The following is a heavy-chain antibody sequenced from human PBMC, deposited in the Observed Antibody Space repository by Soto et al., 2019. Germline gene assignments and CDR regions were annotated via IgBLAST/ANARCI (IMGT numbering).Heavy chain of an antibody. CDR2: ISHDGSNK. V-gene: IGHV3-30*18. J-gene: IGHJ4*02. Sequence: HPGGSLRLSCAASGFTFSSYGMHWVRQAPGKGLEWVAVISHDGSNKYYADSVKGRFTISRDNSKNTLYLQMNSLRAEDTAVYYCAKDRASSGWYFFDYWGQGTLVTVSS. CDR1: GFTFSSYG. CDR3: AKDRASSGWYFFDY. D-gene: IGHD6-19*01.